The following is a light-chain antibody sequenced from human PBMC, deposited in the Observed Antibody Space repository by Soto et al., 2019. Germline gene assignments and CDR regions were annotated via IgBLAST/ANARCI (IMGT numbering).Light chain of an antibody. CDR3: QQYNSYSQT. J-gene: IGKJ1*01. Sequence: EIVLTQSPATLSLSPGERATLSCRASQSVSRYLGWYQQRPGQAPRLLMYDASNRATGIPARFSGSGSGTDFTLTISSLQPDDFATYYCQQYNSYSQTFGQGSMVDI. V-gene: IGKV3-11*01. CDR2: DAS. CDR1: QSVSRY.